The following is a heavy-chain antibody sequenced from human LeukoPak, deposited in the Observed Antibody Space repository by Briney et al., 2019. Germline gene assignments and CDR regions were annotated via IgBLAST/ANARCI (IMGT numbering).Heavy chain of an antibody. CDR3: ARAPWYFDL. CDR1: GDSISSYY. J-gene: IGHJ2*01. CDR2: IYYSGST. Sequence: SDTLSLTCTVSGDSISSYYWSWLRQPPGKGLEWIGYIYYSGSTNYNPSLKSRVTISVDTSKNQFSLKLSSVTAADTAVYYCARAPWYFDLWGRGTLVSVSS. V-gene: IGHV4-59*07.